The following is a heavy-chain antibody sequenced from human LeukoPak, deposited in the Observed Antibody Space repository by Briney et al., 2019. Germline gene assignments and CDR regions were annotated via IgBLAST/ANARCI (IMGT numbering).Heavy chain of an antibody. CDR3: VGIPYYVYGQCDY. Sequence: PGGSLRLSCAASGFIYSNYEMNWVRQAPGKGLEWVSYISSSGNTIYDADSLKRRFIISRDIAKNALYLQMNSLRAEDTAVYYCVGIPYYVYGQCDYWGRGTLVTVSS. CDR2: ISSSGNTI. J-gene: IGHJ4*02. D-gene: IGHD3-16*01. CDR1: GFIYSNYE. V-gene: IGHV3-48*03.